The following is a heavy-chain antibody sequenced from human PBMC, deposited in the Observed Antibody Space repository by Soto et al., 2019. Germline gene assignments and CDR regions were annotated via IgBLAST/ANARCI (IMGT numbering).Heavy chain of an antibody. CDR1: GGSISSGGYY. Sequence: QVQLQESGPGLVKPSQTLSLTCTVSGGSISSGGYYWSWIRQHPGKGLEWIGYIYYSGSTYYNPSLKSRVTXXVXTXXNQFSLKLSSVTAADTAVYYCARGATVVTPHWFDPWGQGTLVTVSS. J-gene: IGHJ5*02. CDR3: ARGATVVTPHWFDP. V-gene: IGHV4-31*03. D-gene: IGHD4-17*01. CDR2: IYYSGST.